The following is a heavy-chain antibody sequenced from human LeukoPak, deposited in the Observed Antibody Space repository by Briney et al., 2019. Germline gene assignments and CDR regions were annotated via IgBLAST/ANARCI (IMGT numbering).Heavy chain of an antibody. D-gene: IGHD2-2*01. J-gene: IGHJ6*03. CDR2: IRYDGSNK. CDR3: AKERTLYYYYMDV. V-gene: IGHV3-30*02. CDR1: VVTFSSYG. Sequence: VGSLRLSCAASVVTFSSYGMHGVRQAPCKGLGCVSFIRYDGSNKYYADSVKCGFTISRDNSKNTLYLKMTSLRAEETAVYYCAKERTLYYYYMDVWGKGTTVTVSS.